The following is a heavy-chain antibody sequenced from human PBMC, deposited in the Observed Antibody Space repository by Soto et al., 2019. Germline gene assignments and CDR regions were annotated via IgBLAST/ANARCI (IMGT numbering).Heavy chain of an antibody. CDR1: GFSLSSGVYY. J-gene: IGHJ6*02. CDR3: ASLHRLWYGMDV. Sequence: SETMSLSCTVAGFSLSSGVYYWSWIRQHPGKGLEWIGYIYYSGSTYYNPSLKSRVTISVDTSKNQFSLKLSSVTAADTAVYYCASLHRLWYGMDVWGQGTTVTVSS. V-gene: IGHV4-31*02. D-gene: IGHD3-10*01. CDR2: IYYSGST.